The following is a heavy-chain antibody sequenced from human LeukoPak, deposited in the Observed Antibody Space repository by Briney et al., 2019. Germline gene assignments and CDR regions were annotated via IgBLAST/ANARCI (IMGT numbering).Heavy chain of an antibody. CDR2: ISYDGSNK. D-gene: IGHD4/OR15-4a*01. V-gene: IGHV3-30-3*01. CDR3: ARDRVAYSAKSGWNFDL. J-gene: IGHJ2*01. CDR1: GFTFSSYA. Sequence: GGSLRLSCAASGFTFSSYAMHWVRQAPGKGLEWVAVISYDGSNKYYADSVKGRFTISRDNSKNTLYLQMNSLRAEDTAVYYCARDRVAYSAKSGWNFDLWGRGTLVTVSS.